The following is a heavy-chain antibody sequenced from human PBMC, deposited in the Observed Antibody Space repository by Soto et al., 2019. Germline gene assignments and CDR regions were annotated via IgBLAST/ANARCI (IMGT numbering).Heavy chain of an antibody. V-gene: IGHV4-34*01. D-gene: IGHD2-8*02. J-gene: IGHJ4*02. CDR3: ARDKITGLFDY. CDR2: INHSGST. Sequence: PSETLSLTCAVYGGSFSGYYWTWIRQPPGTGLEWIGEINHSGSTNYNPPLKSRVTISVDTSKNQFSLKLTSVTAADTAVYYCARDKITGLFDYWGQGILVTVSS. CDR1: GGSFSGYY.